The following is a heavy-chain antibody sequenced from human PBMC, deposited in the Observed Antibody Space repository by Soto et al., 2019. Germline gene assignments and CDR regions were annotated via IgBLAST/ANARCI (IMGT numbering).Heavy chain of an antibody. CDR3: ASGQVI. CDR2: INSDGSST. D-gene: IGHD2-21*01. Sequence: GGSLGLSCAAXGFTFSSYWMHWVRQAPGKGLVWVPRINSDGSSTSYADSVKGQFTISRDNAKNTLYLQMNSLRAEDTAVYYYASGQVIRGQGTLVTVSS. CDR1: GFTFSSYW. V-gene: IGHV3-74*01. J-gene: IGHJ4*02.